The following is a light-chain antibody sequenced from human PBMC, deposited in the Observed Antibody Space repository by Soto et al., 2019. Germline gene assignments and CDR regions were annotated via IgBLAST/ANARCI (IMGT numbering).Light chain of an antibody. V-gene: IGLV2-14*01. CDR3: SSYTSSSTVV. CDR1: NRDIGDYNH. CDR2: GVT. J-gene: IGLJ2*01. Sequence: QSVLTQPASVSGSPGQSITISCTGTNRDIGDYNHVSWYQQHPGRAPKLMIYGVTSRPSGVSNRFSGSKSGNTASLTISGLQAEDEADYYCSSYTSSSTVVFGGGTQLTVL.